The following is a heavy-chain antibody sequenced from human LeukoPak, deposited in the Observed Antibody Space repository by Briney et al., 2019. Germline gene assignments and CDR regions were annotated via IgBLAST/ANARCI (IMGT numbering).Heavy chain of an antibody. V-gene: IGHV5-51*01. Sequence: GESLKISCKISGYDFTTYWIGWVRQMPGKGLEWMGIIYPGDSDTRYSPSFQGQVTISADKSISTAYLQWSSLKASDTAMYYCARPDTVTAPFDYWGQGTLVTVSS. CDR3: ARPDTVTAPFDY. D-gene: IGHD4-11*01. CDR1: GYDFTTYW. CDR2: IYPGDSDT. J-gene: IGHJ4*02.